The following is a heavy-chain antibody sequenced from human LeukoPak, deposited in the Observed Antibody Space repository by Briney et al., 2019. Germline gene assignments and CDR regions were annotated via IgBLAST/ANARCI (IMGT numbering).Heavy chain of an antibody. J-gene: IGHJ4*02. V-gene: IGHV3-21*01. Sequence: GGPLTLFCCPSGLPFHSYSMKWLRQSPGKGVEGVSSNSNCSYIYYAESVKGRFTISKDNAKNPLYLQMNSLRAEDTAVYYCAKGVGSWLADYWGQGTVVTVSS. CDR3: AKGVGSWLADY. CDR2: NSNCSYI. CDR1: GLPFHSYS. D-gene: IGHD6-19*01.